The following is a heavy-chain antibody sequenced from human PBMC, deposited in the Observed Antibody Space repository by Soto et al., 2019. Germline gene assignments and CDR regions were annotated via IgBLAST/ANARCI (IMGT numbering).Heavy chain of an antibody. V-gene: IGHV2-70*01. D-gene: IGHD6-13*01. CDR2: IDWDDDK. CDR3: ARTPSIAAAGGYYYYGMDV. CDR1: GFSLSTSGMC. Sequence: SGPTLVNPTQTLTLTCTFSGFSLSTSGMCVSWIRQPPGKALEWLALIDWDDDKYYSTSLRTRLTISKDTSKNQVVLTMTNMDPVDTATYYCARTPSIAAAGGYYYYGMDVWGQGTTVTVSS. J-gene: IGHJ6*02.